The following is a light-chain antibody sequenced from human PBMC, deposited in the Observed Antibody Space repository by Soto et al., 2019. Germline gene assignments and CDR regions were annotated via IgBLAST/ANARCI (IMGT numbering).Light chain of an antibody. CDR2: EVT. CDR3: CSYAGNSNYV. V-gene: IGLV2-8*01. Sequence: QSALTQPPSASGSPGQSVTISCTGTSSDVGGYNYVSWYQQHPGEAPKLIIYEVTKRPSGVPDRFSGSKSGNTASPTVSGLQAEDEADYHCCSYAGNSNYVFGTGTKVTVL. CDR1: SSDVGGYNY. J-gene: IGLJ1*01.